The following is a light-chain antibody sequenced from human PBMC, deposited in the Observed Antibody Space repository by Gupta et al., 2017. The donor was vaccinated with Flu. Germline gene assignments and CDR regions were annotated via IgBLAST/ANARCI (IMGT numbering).Light chain of an antibody. J-gene: IGKJ1*01. CDR2: AAA. CDR1: QSISSY. V-gene: IGKV1-39*01. CDR3: QQSYSTPRT. Sequence: DIQMTQSPSSLSASVGDRVTITCRASQSISSYSSWYQQKPGKAPKLLIYAAASLQSGVPSRFSGSGSGTDFMLTISSLQPEDFAIYYCQQSYSTPRTFGQGTKVEIK.